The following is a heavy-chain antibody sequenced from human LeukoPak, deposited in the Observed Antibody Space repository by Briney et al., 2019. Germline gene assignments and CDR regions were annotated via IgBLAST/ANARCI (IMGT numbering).Heavy chain of an antibody. CDR1: GGSFSGYY. J-gene: IGHJ4*02. V-gene: IGHV4-34*01. D-gene: IGHD2-2*02. CDR2: INHSGST. Sequence: KPSETLSLTCAVYGGSFSGYYWSWIRQPPGKGLEWIGEINHSGSTNYNPSLKSRVTMSVDTSKNQFSLKLSSVTAADTAVYYCARQGVGLTDCSSTSCYTLAFDYWGQGTLVTVSS. CDR3: ARQGVGLTDCSSTSCYTLAFDY.